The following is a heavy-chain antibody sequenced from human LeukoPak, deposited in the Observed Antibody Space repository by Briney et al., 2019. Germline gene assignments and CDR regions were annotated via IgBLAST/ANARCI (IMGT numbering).Heavy chain of an antibody. V-gene: IGHV3-64*01. D-gene: IGHD2-21*02. J-gene: IGHJ4*02. Sequence: ASLRLCCAASGFIFSSYAMHWGRRPPGKGLEYVSAISSNRGSRYYANSVKGRFTISRDNSKNTLYLRMGRLRAEDMAVYYCARGRIVVVTAIINYFDSSGQRTLVTVSS. CDR1: GFIFSSYA. CDR2: ISSNRGSR. CDR3: ARGRIVVVTAIINYFDS.